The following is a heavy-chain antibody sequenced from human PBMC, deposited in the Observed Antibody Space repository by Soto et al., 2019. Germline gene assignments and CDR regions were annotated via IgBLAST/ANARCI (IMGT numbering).Heavy chain of an antibody. CDR3: ARGGAFGGVNWFDP. J-gene: IGHJ5*02. CDR2: IYYSGST. CDR1: GGSISSGGYY. Sequence: QVQLQESGPGLVKPSQTLSLTCTVSGGSISSGGYYWSWIRQHPGKGLEWIGYIYYSGSTYYNPSVKSGVTISVDTSKNQFSLKLSSVTAADTAVYYCARGGAFGGVNWFDPWGQGTLVTVSS. V-gene: IGHV4-31*03. D-gene: IGHD3-16*01.